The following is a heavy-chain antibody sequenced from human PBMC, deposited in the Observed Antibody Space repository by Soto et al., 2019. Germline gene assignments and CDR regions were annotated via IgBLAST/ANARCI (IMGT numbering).Heavy chain of an antibody. CDR1: GGSSSGYY. J-gene: IGHJ4*02. V-gene: IGHV4-34*01. D-gene: IGHD5-12*01. CDR3: ARSESGYCFDY. CDR2: INHSGST. Sequence: SETLSLTCAVYGGSSSGYYWSWIRQPPGKGLEWIGEINHSGSTNYNPSLKSRVTISVDTSKNQFSLKLSSVTAADTAVYYCARSESGYCFDYWGQGTLVTVSS.